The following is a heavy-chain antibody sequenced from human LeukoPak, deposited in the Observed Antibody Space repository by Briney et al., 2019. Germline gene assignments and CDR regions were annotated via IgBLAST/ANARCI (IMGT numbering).Heavy chain of an antibody. J-gene: IGHJ2*01. CDR3: VRGRGWYLDL. Sequence: GGFLRLSCVASGFAFSTFAINWVRQAPGKGLEWVSSISSSSTYIYYADSVQGRFTISRDNAKNSLYLQMNSLRAEDTAVYSCVRGRGWYLDLWGRGTQVTVPS. V-gene: IGHV3-21*01. CDR1: GFAFSTFA. CDR2: ISSSSTYI.